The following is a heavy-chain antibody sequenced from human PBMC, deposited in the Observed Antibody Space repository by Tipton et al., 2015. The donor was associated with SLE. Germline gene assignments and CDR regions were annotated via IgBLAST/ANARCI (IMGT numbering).Heavy chain of an antibody. Sequence: TLSLTCTVSGGSISNSYWTWIRQPPGKGLEWIGSIFYTGSVHDNPSLTSRVTMSLDTSKSQFSLRLSSVSAADTAIYFCARRVSHRYYFDLWGRGTLVTVSS. D-gene: IGHD1-26*01. V-gene: IGHV4-59*01. CDR2: IFYTGSV. CDR1: GGSISNSY. CDR3: ARRVSHRYYFDL. J-gene: IGHJ2*01.